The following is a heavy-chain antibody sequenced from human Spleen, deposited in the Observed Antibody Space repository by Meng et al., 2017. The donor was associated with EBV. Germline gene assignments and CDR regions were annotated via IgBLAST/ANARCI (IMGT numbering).Heavy chain of an antibody. V-gene: IGHV1-18*01. CDR1: GYTFTSYG. CDR3: AKDEGVRLGAFDI. CDR2: ISAYNGNT. Sequence: QVQLVQSGAEVKKPGASVKVTCNATGYTFTSYGIRWVRQAPGQGLEWIGWISAYNGNTNYAQKLQDRVTMTTDTSTSTAYMELRSLRSDDTAVYYCAKDEGVRLGAFDIWGQGTMVTVSS. J-gene: IGHJ3*02. D-gene: IGHD3-16*01.